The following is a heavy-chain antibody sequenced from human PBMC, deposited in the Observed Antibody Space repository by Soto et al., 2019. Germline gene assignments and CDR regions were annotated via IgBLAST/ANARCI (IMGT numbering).Heavy chain of an antibody. CDR3: ARDQPTPDIWTGFWARSFDY. V-gene: IGHV1-18*01. J-gene: IGHJ4*02. CDR1: GYPFTSYG. Sequence: ASVKVYCMASGYPFTSYGISWVRQAPGHGLELVGWTSAYNGNTTYAQKLQGRVTMTTDTSTSTAYRELRSLRSDDTAVYYCARDQPTPDIWTGFWARSFDYWGQGTLVTVSS. D-gene: IGHD3-9*01. CDR2: TSAYNGNT.